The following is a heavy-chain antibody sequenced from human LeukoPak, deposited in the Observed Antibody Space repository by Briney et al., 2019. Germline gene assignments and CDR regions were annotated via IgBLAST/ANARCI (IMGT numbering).Heavy chain of an antibody. Sequence: SQTLSLTSAISVDSASTNIAACNWIRHSPSRGLEWLGRTYYRSKWYNDYAVSVKSRITINPDTSKNQFSLQLNSVTHEDTAVYYCARWAADEFDYWGQGTLVTVSS. CDR3: ARWAADEFDY. CDR1: VDSASTNIAA. V-gene: IGHV6-1*01. J-gene: IGHJ4*02. CDR2: TYYRSKWYN. D-gene: IGHD2-15*01.